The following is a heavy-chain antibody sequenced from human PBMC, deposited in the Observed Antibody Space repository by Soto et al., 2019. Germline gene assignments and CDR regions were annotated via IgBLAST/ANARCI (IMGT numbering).Heavy chain of an antibody. CDR1: GYTFTSYG. D-gene: IGHD3-3*01. V-gene: IGHV1-18*01. Sequence: ASVKVSCKASGYTFTSYGISWVRQAPGQGLEWMGWISAYNGNTNYAQKLQGRVTMTTDTSTNTAYMELRSLRSDDTAVYYCARDTIFGVEPTFDYWGQGTLVTVSS. J-gene: IGHJ4*02. CDR2: ISAYNGNT. CDR3: ARDTIFGVEPTFDY.